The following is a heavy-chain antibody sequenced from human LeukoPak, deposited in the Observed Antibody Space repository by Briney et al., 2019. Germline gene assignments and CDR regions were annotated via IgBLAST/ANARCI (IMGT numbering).Heavy chain of an antibody. CDR3: AKGGLSRAGLDF. V-gene: IGHV3-23*01. D-gene: IGHD5/OR15-5a*01. CDR1: GFTFSSYA. J-gene: IGHJ4*02. CDR2: ISDRDHNT. Sequence: GGSLILSCAASGFTFSSYAMTWIRQAPGKGLEWVSSISDRDHNTYYADSVKGRFTISRDSSKNTLYLQMNSLRAEDTAVYYCAKGGLSRAGLDFWGQGTLVTVSS.